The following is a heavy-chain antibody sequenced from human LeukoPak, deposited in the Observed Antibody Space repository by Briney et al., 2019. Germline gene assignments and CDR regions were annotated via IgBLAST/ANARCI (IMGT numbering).Heavy chain of an antibody. J-gene: IGHJ4*02. CDR1: GFTFSSYS. D-gene: IGHD6-13*01. CDR2: ITSGSGTV. Sequence: PGGSLRLSCAASGFTFSSYSMNWVRQAPGKGLEWLSCITSGSGTVYYAYSVKGRFAISRDNANNSLYLQMNSLRAEDTAVYDCASSERYSSSGHGAVDYWGQGTLVTVSS. CDR3: ASSERYSSSGHGAVDY. V-gene: IGHV3-48*01.